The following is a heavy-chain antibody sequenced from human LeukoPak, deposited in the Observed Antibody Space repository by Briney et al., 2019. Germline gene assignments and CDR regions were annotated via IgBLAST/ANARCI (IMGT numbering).Heavy chain of an antibody. J-gene: IGHJ6*04. D-gene: IGHD3-10*02. CDR2: ISNSCSTI. CDR3: AELGITMIGGV. CDR1: GFTFSRYE. V-gene: IGHV3-48*03. Sequence: PGVSLRLSCAASGFTFSRYEMNWVRQAPGKGLEGVSYISNSCSTIYYADSVKGRFTISRDNAKSSLYLQMNSMRAEDTAVYYCAELGITMIGGVWGKGTTVTMSS.